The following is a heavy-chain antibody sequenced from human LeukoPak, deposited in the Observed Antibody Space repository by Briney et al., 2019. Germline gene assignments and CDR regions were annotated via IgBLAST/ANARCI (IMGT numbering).Heavy chain of an antibody. V-gene: IGHV3-30*04. CDR1: GFIFSSYA. D-gene: IGHD6-19*01. CDR3: ARDLQKDSVDNGWPDF. J-gene: IGHJ4*02. Sequence: GGSLRLSCAASGFIFSSYAMHWVRQAPGKGLEWVAVISYDGRNKYYAESVKGRFTISRDNSKKTLYLQMNSLRPEDTGVYYCARDLQKDSVDNGWPDFWGQGTLVTVSS. CDR2: ISYDGRNK.